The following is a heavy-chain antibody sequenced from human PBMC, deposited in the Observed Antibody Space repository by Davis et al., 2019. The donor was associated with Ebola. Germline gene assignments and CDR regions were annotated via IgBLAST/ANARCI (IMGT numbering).Heavy chain of an antibody. CDR1: GESFSAYY. V-gene: IGHV4-34*01. CDR3: ARGAPLQLWRFSYYYMDV. Sequence: PSETLSLTCAVYGESFSAYYWNWIRQSPGKGLEWIGEIHHSGSTNSHPSLKSPFTISIASSKNQFSLKLSSVTAADTAVYYCARGAPLQLWRFSYYYMDVWGEGTTVTVSS. D-gene: IGHD5-18*01. J-gene: IGHJ6*03. CDR2: IHHSGST.